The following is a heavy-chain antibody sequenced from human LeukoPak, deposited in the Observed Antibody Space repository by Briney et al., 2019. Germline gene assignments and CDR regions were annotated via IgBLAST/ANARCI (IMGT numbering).Heavy chain of an antibody. CDR1: GFTFSSYG. J-gene: IGHJ4*02. Sequence: PGGSLRLSCAASGFTFSSYGMHWVRQAPGKGLEWVAVISYDGSNKYYADSVKRRFTISRDNSKNTLYLQMNSLRAEDTAVYYCAKGPVTAVPYYFDYWGQGTLVTVSS. V-gene: IGHV3-30*18. CDR2: ISYDGSNK. CDR3: AKGPVTAVPYYFDY. D-gene: IGHD2-21*02.